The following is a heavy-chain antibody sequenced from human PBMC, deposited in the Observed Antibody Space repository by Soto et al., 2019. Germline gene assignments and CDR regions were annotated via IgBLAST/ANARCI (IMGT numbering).Heavy chain of an antibody. CDR2: IKSKTDGGTT. Sequence: GGSLRLSCAASGFTFSNAWMSWVRQAPGKGLEWVGRIKSKTDGGTTDYAAPVKCRLTISRDNSKITLYLQMNSLKTEDTAVYYCTTRKITIFGVVPVWGKGTTVTVSS. CDR3: TTRKITIFGVVPV. V-gene: IGHV3-15*01. CDR1: GFTFSNAW. J-gene: IGHJ6*04. D-gene: IGHD3-3*01.